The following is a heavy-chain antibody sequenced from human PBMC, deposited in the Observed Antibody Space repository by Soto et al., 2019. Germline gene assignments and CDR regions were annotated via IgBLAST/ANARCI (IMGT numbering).Heavy chain of an antibody. Sequence: QVQLVQSGAEVKKPGTSVILSCKASGYSFTKFAVQWVRQALGQRLEWMGWINAGNGNTKYSQKFQGRLTITRDASANIAYMDLRSLTSEDTAVDYCARGIWVATTASYYFDSWGQGTQVTVSP. CDR2: INAGNGNT. CDR3: ARGIWVATTASYYFDS. D-gene: IGHD5-12*01. V-gene: IGHV1-3*01. CDR1: GYSFTKFA. J-gene: IGHJ4*02.